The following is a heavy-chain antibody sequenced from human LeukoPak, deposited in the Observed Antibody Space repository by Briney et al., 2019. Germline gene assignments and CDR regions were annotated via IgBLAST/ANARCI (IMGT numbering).Heavy chain of an antibody. CDR3: ARTTGRYLQFDP. V-gene: IGHV4-61*01. Sequence: SETLSLTCTVSGGSVSSGSYYWSWIRQPPGKGLEWIGYIYYRGTTNYNPSLKSRVTISVDTSKNQFSLKLSSVTAADTAVYYCARTTGRYLQFDPWGQGTLVTVSS. CDR2: IYYRGTT. D-gene: IGHD3-9*01. CDR1: GGSVSSGSYY. J-gene: IGHJ5*02.